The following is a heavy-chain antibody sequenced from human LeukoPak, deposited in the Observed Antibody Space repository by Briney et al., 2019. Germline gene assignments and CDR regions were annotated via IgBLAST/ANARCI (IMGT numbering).Heavy chain of an antibody. CDR3: GRAPVTTMDY. CDR1: GGSISSGDYY. J-gene: IGHJ4*02. V-gene: IGHV4-30-4*01. Sequence: SETLSLTCTVSGGSISSGDYYWSWIRQPPGKGLEWIGFIDHSGNTYYNPSLKRRVTISVDTSRNQFSLKLSSVTAADTAVYYCGRAPVTTMDYWGQGTLVTVSS. CDR2: IDHSGNT. D-gene: IGHD4-17*01.